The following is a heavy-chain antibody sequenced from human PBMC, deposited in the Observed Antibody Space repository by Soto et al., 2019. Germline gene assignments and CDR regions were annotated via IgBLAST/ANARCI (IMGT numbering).Heavy chain of an antibody. D-gene: IGHD4-17*01. CDR1: GFTFSNAW. V-gene: IGHV3-15*01. J-gene: IGHJ6*02. CDR3: TTDSYDYGNYGGYYYYYGMDV. Sequence: GGSLRLSCAASGFTFSNAWMSWVRQAPGKGLEWVGRIKSKTDGGTTDYAAPVKGRFTISRDDSKNTLYLQMNSLKTEDTAVYYCTTDSYDYGNYGGYYYYYGMDVWGQGTTVTVSS. CDR2: IKSKTDGGTT.